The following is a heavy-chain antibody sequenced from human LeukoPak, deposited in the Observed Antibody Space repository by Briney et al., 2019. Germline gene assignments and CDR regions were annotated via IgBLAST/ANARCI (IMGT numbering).Heavy chain of an antibody. J-gene: IGHJ3*02. V-gene: IGHV1-69*13. CDR1: GGTIISYA. CDR3: ARGYSGYHDAFHI. Sequence: ASVKVSCKASGGTIISYAIMWVRQAAGQGLEWMGGIIPMFDTADYAQKFQGRVTFTADEYTNTAYMELSSLRSEETAVYYCARGYSGYHDAFHIWGQGTMVTVSS. CDR2: IIPMFDTA. D-gene: IGHD1-26*01.